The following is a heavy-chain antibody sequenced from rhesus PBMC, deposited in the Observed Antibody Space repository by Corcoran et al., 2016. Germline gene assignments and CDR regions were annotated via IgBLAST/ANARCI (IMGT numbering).Heavy chain of an antibody. V-gene: IGHV4-73*01. J-gene: IGHJ4*01. CDR2: IYGNSAST. Sequence: QVQLQQWGEGLVKPSETLSLTCAVYGGSISGYYYWSWIRQPPGKGLEWIGYIYGNSASTNYNPSLKNRVTISKDTSKNQFSLKLSSVTAADTAVDYCARDRDITMIVVPYDYWGQGVLVTVSS. D-gene: IGHD3-28*01. CDR3: ARDRDITMIVVPYDY. CDR1: GGSISGYYY.